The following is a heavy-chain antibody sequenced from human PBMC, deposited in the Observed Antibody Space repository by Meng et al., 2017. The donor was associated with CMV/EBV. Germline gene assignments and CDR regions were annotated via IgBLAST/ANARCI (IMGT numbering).Heavy chain of an antibody. Sequence: GGSLRLSCAASGFTFTNYGMHWVRQAPGKGLEWVAFIRYDGSNEYYGDSVQGRLTISRDNSKNTVYLQMNSLRADDTAVYYCAKDSGGDGDMDVWGQGTTVTVSS. CDR2: IRYDGSNE. D-gene: IGHD3-10*01. CDR3: AKDSGGDGDMDV. CDR1: GFTFTNYG. V-gene: IGHV3-30*02. J-gene: IGHJ6*02.